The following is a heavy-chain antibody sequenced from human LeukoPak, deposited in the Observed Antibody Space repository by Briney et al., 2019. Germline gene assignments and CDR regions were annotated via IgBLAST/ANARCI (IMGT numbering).Heavy chain of an antibody. V-gene: IGHV5-51*01. CDR2: IYPGDSDT. J-gene: IGHJ6*03. D-gene: IGHD6-13*01. CDR1: GYSFTSYW. CDR3: ARRQDSSSWTGEYYYYMDV. Sequence: GESLKISCKGSGYSFTSYWIGWVRQMPGKGLEWMGIIYPGDSDTRYSPSFQGQVTISADKSISTAYLQWSSLKASDTAMYYCARRQDSSSWTGEYYYYMDVWGKGTTVTVSS.